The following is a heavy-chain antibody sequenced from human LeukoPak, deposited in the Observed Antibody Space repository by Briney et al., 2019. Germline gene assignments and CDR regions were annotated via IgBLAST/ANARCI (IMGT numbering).Heavy chain of an antibody. Sequence: SETLTLPCIVSGGSISSSSYYWGWIRQPPGKGLQWIVNLYYSGRTYYNPSLKSRVTISIDTSKNQFSLKLISVTAADTAVYYCASIEWFGKLSPSWGKGTMVTVSS. CDR2: LYYSGRT. D-gene: IGHD3-10*01. CDR1: GGSISSSSYY. CDR3: ASIEWFGKLSPS. V-gene: IGHV4-39*01. J-gene: IGHJ3*01.